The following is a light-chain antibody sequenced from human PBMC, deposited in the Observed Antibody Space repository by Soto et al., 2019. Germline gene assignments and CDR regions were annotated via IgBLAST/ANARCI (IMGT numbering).Light chain of an antibody. J-gene: IGKJ1*01. CDR3: QQYGWT. CDR1: QSVLYGSNNHNY. CDR2: WAS. Sequence: DIVMTQSPDSLAVSLGGRATINCKSSQSVLYGSNNHNYLAWFQQRPGQPPKLLIYWASTRASGVPDRFSGSGSGTDFTLTISRLEPEDFAMYYCQQYGWTFGQGTKVDIK. V-gene: IGKV4-1*01.